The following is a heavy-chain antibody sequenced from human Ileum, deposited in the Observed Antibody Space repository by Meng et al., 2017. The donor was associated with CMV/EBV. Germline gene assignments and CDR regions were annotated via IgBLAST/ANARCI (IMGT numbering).Heavy chain of an antibody. CDR1: GFTFSYYW. Sequence: GESLKISCATSGFTFSYYWMTWLRQVPGGGLEWGASIKQDESEKDYGDSVNGRFTISRDNAKNSMNLQMNYTRVEDTGVYYCARVQRSDDSRYRHFDYWGQGSLVTVSS. V-gene: IGHV3-7*01. D-gene: IGHD3-16*01. CDR3: ARVQRSDDSRYRHFDY. CDR2: IKQDESEK. J-gene: IGHJ4*01.